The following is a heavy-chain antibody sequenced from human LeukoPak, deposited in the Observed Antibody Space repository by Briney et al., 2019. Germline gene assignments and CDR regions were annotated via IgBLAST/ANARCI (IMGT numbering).Heavy chain of an antibody. D-gene: IGHD6-13*01. V-gene: IGHV3-23*01. CDR2: IGGSDGGT. Sequence: GGSLRLSCAASGFTFSRCAMSWVRQAPGQGLEWVSGIGGSDGGTYYADSVKGRFTISRDNFKNPLYLQMNGQTAVYTAVSHCAKDMVRRTAGFDYWGQGTLVTVSS. J-gene: IGHJ4*02. CDR3: AKDMVRRTAGFDY. CDR1: GFTFSRCA.